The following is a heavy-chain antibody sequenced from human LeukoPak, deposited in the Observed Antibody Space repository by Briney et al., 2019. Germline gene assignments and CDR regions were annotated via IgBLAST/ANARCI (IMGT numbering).Heavy chain of an antibody. V-gene: IGHV4-39*01. CDR1: GGSISSSNYY. CDR2: ITHSGST. J-gene: IGHJ4*02. D-gene: IGHD7-27*01. CDR3: TRTSPGVPLDV. Sequence: SETLSLICTVSGGSISSSNYYWGWIRQPPGKGPEWIGEITHSGSTNYNPSLKSRVTISLDTSKNQFSLKLNFVTAADTAVYYCTRTSPGVPLDVWGQGTLVTVSS.